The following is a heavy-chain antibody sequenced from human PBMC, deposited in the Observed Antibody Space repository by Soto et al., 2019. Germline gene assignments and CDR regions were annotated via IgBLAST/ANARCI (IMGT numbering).Heavy chain of an antibody. Sequence: ASVKVSCKASGYTFTSYGISWVRQAPGQGLEWMGWISAYNGNTNYAQKLQGRVTMTTDTSTSTAYMELRSLRSDDTAVYYCVCAAMVRGVIITMFDYWSQRTLVIV. D-gene: IGHD3-10*01. V-gene: IGHV1-18*01. CDR1: GYTFTSYG. CDR3: VCAAMVRGVIITMFDY. CDR2: ISAYNGNT. J-gene: IGHJ4*02.